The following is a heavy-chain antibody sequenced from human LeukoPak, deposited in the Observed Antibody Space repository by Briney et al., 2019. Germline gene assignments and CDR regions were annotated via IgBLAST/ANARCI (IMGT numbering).Heavy chain of an antibody. CDR2: IYYSGST. D-gene: IGHD5-24*01. J-gene: IGHJ4*02. CDR3: AHSRDGYNFDY. V-gene: IGHV4-59*01. Sequence: SETLSLTCTVYGGSISSYYGSWIRQPPGKGLEWIGYIYYSGSTNYNPSSKSRVSISGDTSKHPFSLNLNSVTAADTAVYYCAHSRDGYNFDYWGQGTLVTVSS. CDR1: GGSISSYY.